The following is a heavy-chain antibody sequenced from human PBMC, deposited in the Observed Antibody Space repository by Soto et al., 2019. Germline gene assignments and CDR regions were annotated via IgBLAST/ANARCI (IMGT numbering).Heavy chain of an antibody. Sequence: SETLSLTCTVSGGSISSSSYYWGWIRQPPGKGLEWIGSIYYSGSTYYNPSLKSRVTISVDTSKNQFSLKLSSVTAADTAVYYCARQGDPRYSGYDSGGFDYWGQGTLVTVSS. D-gene: IGHD5-12*01. CDR3: ARQGDPRYSGYDSGGFDY. CDR2: IYYSGST. CDR1: GGSISSSSYY. V-gene: IGHV4-39*01. J-gene: IGHJ4*02.